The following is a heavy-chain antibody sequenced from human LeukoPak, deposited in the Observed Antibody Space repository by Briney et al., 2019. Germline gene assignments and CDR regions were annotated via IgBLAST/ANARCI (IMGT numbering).Heavy chain of an antibody. D-gene: IGHD4-23*01. CDR3: ARRLDCNYGGTAFDI. CDR2: IDYSGSP. CDR1: GGSVSNSNYC. J-gene: IGHJ3*02. V-gene: IGHV4-39*01. Sequence: NPSETLSLTCTVSGGSVSNSNYCWGWIRQPPGKQLEWIGSIDYSGSPLYNPSLKSRVTISVDTSKNQFSLKLSSVTAADTAVYYCARRLDCNYGGTAFDIWGQGTMVTVSS.